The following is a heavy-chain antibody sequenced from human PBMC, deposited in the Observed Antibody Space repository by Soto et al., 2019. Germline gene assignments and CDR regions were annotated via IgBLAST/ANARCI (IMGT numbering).Heavy chain of an antibody. CDR3: AASILYYGMDV. CDR1: GYTFTNYW. CDR2: IYPGDSDT. V-gene: IGHV5-51*01. Sequence: DALTISCKGSGYTFTNYWIGWVRQMPGKGPEWMGIIYPGDSDTKYNPSFQGQVTISADKSITTTYLQWSSLKASDTAIYYCAASILYYGMDVWGQGTTVIVSS. J-gene: IGHJ6*02.